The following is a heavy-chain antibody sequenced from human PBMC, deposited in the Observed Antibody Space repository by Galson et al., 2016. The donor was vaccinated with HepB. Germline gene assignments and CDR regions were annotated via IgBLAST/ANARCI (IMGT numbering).Heavy chain of an antibody. V-gene: IGHV3-48*02. CDR2: ISSSSSAI. Sequence: SLRLSCAASGFTFSNYAMNWVRQAPGKGLEWVSYISSSSSAIYYADSVKGRFTMSRDNAKNSLYLQMNSLRDEDTAVYYCARKTVTPDLYFDLWGRGTLVTVSS. CDR3: ARKTVTPDLYFDL. CDR1: GFTFSNYA. J-gene: IGHJ2*01. D-gene: IGHD4-11*01.